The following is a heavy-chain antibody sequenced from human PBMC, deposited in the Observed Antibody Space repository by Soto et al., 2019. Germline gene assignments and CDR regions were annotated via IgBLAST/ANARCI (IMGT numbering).Heavy chain of an antibody. Sequence: TLSLTCTVSGGSISSGGYYWSLIRQHPGKGLEWIGYIYYSGSTYYNPSLKSRVTISVDTSKNQFSLKLSSVTAADTAVYYCARVRQLVLSFRAFDIWGQGTMVTVSS. D-gene: IGHD6-6*01. CDR1: GGSISSGGYY. CDR3: ARVRQLVLSFRAFDI. V-gene: IGHV4-31*03. J-gene: IGHJ3*02. CDR2: IYYSGST.